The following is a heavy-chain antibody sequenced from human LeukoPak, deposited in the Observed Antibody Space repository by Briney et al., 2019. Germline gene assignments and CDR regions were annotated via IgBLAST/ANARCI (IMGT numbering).Heavy chain of an antibody. J-gene: IGHJ5*02. CDR2: INHSGST. CDR3: ARASFYCTNGVCYMSWFDP. D-gene: IGHD2-8*01. Sequence: SETLSLTCAVYGGSFSGYYWSWIRQPPGKGLEWIGEINHSGSTNYNPSLKSRVTISVDTSKNQFSLKLSSVTAADTAVYYCARASFYCTNGVCYMSWFDPWGQGTLVTVSS. V-gene: IGHV4-34*01. CDR1: GGSFSGYY.